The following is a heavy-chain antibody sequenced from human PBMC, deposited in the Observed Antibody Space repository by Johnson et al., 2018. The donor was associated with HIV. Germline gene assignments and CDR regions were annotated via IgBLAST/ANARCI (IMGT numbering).Heavy chain of an antibody. CDR2: ISYDGTNE. D-gene: IGHD4-17*01. J-gene: IGHJ3*02. CDR3: ARWGTVTTDAFDI. Sequence: QVQLVESGGGVVQPGRSLRLSCAASGFTFSIYSMHWVRQAPGKGLEWVAIISYDGTNEYYADSVQGRFTISRENAKNSLYLQMNSLRAGDTAVYYCARWGTVTTDAFDIWGQGTMVTVSS. CDR1: GFTFSIYS. V-gene: IGHV3-30*14.